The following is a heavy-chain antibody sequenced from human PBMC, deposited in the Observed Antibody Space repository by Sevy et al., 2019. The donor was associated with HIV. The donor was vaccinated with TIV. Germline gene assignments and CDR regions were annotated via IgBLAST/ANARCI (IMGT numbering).Heavy chain of an antibody. CDR2: IYHSGST. D-gene: IGHD3-10*01. Sequence: SETLSLTCAVSGGSFSGYYWSWIRQPPGKGLEWIGCIYHSGSTYYNPSLKSRVTISVDTAKNQFSLKLSSVTAADTAVYYGARDGLVRGPKEGFDPWGQGTMVTVSS. CDR1: GGSFSGYY. V-gene: IGHV4-34*01. CDR3: ARDGLVRGPKEGFDP. J-gene: IGHJ5*02.